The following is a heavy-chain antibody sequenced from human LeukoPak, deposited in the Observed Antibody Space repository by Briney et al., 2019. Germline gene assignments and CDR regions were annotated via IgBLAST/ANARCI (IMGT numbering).Heavy chain of an antibody. V-gene: IGHV5-51*01. J-gene: IGHJ4*02. CDR2: IYPGDSDT. Sequence: HGESLKISCKGSGYSFSTYWIGWVRQMPGEGLEWMGTIYPGDSDTRYSPSFQGQVTISADKSISTAYLQWSNLKASDTAMYYCARRHDNTGYFVYWGQGTLVTVPS. CDR1: GYSFSTYW. D-gene: IGHD3-22*01. CDR3: ARRHDNTGYFVY.